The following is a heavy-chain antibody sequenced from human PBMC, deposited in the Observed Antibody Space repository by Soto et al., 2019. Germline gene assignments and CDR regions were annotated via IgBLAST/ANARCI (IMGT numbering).Heavy chain of an antibody. Sequence: PSETLSLTCTVSGGSISSYYWSWIRQPPGKGLEWIGYIYYSGSTNYNPSLKSRVTISVDTSKNQFSLKLSSVTAADTAVYYCAREGGGPAAAGTSRIYWYFDLWGRGTLVTVS. CDR2: IYYSGST. J-gene: IGHJ2*01. CDR3: AREGGGPAAAGTSRIYWYFDL. V-gene: IGHV4-59*01. CDR1: GGSISSYY. D-gene: IGHD6-13*01.